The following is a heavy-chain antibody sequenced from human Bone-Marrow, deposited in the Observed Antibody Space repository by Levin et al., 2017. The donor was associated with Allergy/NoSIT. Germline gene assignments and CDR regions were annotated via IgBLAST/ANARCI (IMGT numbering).Heavy chain of an antibody. CDR2: VNQSGST. Sequence: GSLRLSCGVSGGSISGYSWSWIRQSPATGLEWIGEVNQSGSTNPNPSLKSRVSISVDPSKNEISLKLTSVTAADTAVYYCARALIAIFGDVPHHPHYGLDVWGQGTTVTVSS. D-gene: IGHD3-3*01. V-gene: IGHV4-34*01. CDR1: GGSISGYS. CDR3: ARALIAIFGDVPHHPHYGLDV. J-gene: IGHJ6*02.